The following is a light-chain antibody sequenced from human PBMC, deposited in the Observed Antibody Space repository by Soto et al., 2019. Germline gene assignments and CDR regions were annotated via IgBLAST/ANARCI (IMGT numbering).Light chain of an antibody. CDR2: DAS. CDR3: QQYDNWYT. CDR1: QSVSTS. V-gene: IGKV3-15*01. J-gene: IGKJ2*01. Sequence: EIVMTQSPATLSVSPGERATLSCRASQSVSTSLAWYQQKPGQAPRLLIYDASIRATGIPGRFSGSGSGTEFTLTISSLQSEDLAVYYCQQYDNWYTFGQGTKLDI.